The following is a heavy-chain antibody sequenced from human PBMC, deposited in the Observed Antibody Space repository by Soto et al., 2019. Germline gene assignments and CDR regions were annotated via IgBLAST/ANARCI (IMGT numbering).Heavy chain of an antibody. Sequence: ASVKVSCKASGGTFSSYAISWVRQAPGQGLEWMGGIIPIFGTANYAQKFQGRVTITEDESTSTAYMELSSLRSEDTAVYYCARVYLWSSSSRYYYGMDVWGQGTTVTVSS. CDR1: GGTFSSYA. CDR2: IIPIFGTA. V-gene: IGHV1-69*13. D-gene: IGHD6-6*01. J-gene: IGHJ6*02. CDR3: ARVYLWSSSSRYYYGMDV.